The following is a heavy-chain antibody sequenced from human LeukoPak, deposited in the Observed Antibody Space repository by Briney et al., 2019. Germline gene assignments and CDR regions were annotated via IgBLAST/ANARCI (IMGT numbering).Heavy chain of an antibody. CDR2: IYPGASET. CDR3: ATGGIYSSNFDY. J-gene: IGHJ4*02. Sequence: GESLKISCKSSAYTFTNDWIGWVRQLPGKGLEWMGIIYPGASETRYSPSFQGQVTISVDKSISTAYLQWSSLKASDTAVYYCATGGIYSSNFDYWGQGTLVTVSS. V-gene: IGHV5-51*01. D-gene: IGHD5-18*01. CDR1: AYTFTNDW.